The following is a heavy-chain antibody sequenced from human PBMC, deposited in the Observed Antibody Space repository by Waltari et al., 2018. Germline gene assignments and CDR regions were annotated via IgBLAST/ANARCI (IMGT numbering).Heavy chain of an antibody. Sequence: QLQLQESGPGLVKPSETLSLTCTVSGGSISSSSYYWGWIRQPPGKGLEWIGSIYYSVSTYYNPSLKSRVTISVDTSKNQFSLKLSSVTAADTAVYYCARQYYDFWSGYVDLYFQHWGQGTLVTVSS. CDR3: ARQYYDFWSGYVDLYFQH. CDR2: IYYSVST. D-gene: IGHD3-3*01. V-gene: IGHV4-39*01. CDR1: GGSISSSSYY. J-gene: IGHJ1*01.